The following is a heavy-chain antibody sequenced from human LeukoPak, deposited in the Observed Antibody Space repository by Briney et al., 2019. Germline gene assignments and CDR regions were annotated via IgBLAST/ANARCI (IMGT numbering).Heavy chain of an antibody. Sequence: ASLRLSCKASGYTFTGYYMHWVRQAPGQGLEWMGWINPTSGGTTHAQKFQGRVTMTRDTSISTAYMELSRLRSDDTAVYYCARAYSGWPPFDYWGQGTLVTLHS. V-gene: IGHV1-2*02. CDR2: INPTSGGT. CDR3: ARAYSGWPPFDY. J-gene: IGHJ4*02. CDR1: GYTFTGYY. D-gene: IGHD6-19*01.